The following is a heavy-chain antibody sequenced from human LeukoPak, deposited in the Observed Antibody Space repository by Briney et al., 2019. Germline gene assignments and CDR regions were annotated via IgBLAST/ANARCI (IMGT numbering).Heavy chain of an antibody. V-gene: IGHV3-23*01. Sequence: GGSLRLSCAASGFTFSNYWMHWVRQVPGKGLEWVSGIGAGGTFTYYADSVKGRFTISRDNSRNTLYLQMNSLRADDTAVYYCAKDSGITMIVVADFDYWGQGTLVSVSS. J-gene: IGHJ4*02. CDR2: IGAGGTFT. D-gene: IGHD3-22*01. CDR3: AKDSGITMIVVADFDY. CDR1: GFTFSNYW.